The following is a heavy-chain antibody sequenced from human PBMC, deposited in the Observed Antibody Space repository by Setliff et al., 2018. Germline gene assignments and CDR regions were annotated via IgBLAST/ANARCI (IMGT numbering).Heavy chain of an antibody. CDR3: ARVSEYSNYRDF. D-gene: IGHD6-6*01. CDR2: ITSDGGSS. J-gene: IGHJ4*02. V-gene: IGHV3-64*01. CDR1: GFVFNSYA. Sequence: HPGGSLRLSCTASGFVFNSYAMHWVRQVPGKGLEFVASITSDGGSSYYANPVKGRFVISRDNSKNTLSLHMDSLRADDMALYYCARVSEYSNYRDFWGQGSLVTV.